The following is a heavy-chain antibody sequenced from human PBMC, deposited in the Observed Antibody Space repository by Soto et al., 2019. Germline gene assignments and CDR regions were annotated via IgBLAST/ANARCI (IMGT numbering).Heavy chain of an antibody. V-gene: IGHV1-8*01. Sequence: QVQLVQSGAEVKKPGASVKVSCKASGYTFTSYDINWVRQATGQGLEWMGWMNPNSGNTGYAQKFQGRVTMTRNTXIXXAYMELSSLRSEDTAVYYCARVGYDFWSGYSGFDYWGQGTLVTVSS. D-gene: IGHD3-3*01. CDR2: MNPNSGNT. CDR3: ARVGYDFWSGYSGFDY. J-gene: IGHJ4*02. CDR1: GYTFTSYD.